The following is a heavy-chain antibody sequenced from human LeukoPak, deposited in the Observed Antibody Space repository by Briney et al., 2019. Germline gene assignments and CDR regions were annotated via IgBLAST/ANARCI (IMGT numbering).Heavy chain of an antibody. CDR3: ARGWSVAGSDYYYYIDV. D-gene: IGHD6-19*01. CDR1: RYTFTSYD. V-gene: IGHV1-8*01. CDR2: MNPNSGNT. Sequence: ASVKVSCKASRYTFTSYDINWVRQATGQGLEWMGWMNPNSGNTGYAQKFQGRVTMTRNTSISTAYMELSSLRSEDTAVYYCARGWSVAGSDYYYYIDVWGKGTTVTLSS. J-gene: IGHJ6*03.